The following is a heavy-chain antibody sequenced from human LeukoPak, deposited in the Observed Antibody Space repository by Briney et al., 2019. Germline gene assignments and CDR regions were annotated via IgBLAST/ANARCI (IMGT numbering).Heavy chain of an antibody. CDR3: ARDYCSSTSCNWFDP. CDR2: IYHSGST. V-gene: IGHV4-38-2*02. CDR1: GYSISSGYY. D-gene: IGHD2-2*01. Sequence: PSETLSLTCTVSGYSISSGYYWGWIRQPPGKGLEWIGSIYHSGSTHYNPSLKSRVTISVDTSKNQFSLKLSSVTAADTAVYYCARDYCSSTSCNWFDPWGQGTLVTVSS. J-gene: IGHJ5*02.